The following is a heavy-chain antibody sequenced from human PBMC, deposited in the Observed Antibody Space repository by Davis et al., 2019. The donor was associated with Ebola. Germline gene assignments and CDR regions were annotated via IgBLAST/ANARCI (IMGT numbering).Heavy chain of an antibody. CDR3: ARAASSLLNDY. V-gene: IGHV1-18*01. CDR2: ISAYNGNT. D-gene: IGHD3-10*01. Sequence: AASVKVSCKASGYTFTSYDISWVRQAPGQGLEWMGWISAYNGNTNYAQKLQGRVTMTTDTSTNTAHMELRSLTTDDTAVYYCARAASSLLNDYWGQGTLVTVSS. J-gene: IGHJ4*02. CDR1: GYTFTSYD.